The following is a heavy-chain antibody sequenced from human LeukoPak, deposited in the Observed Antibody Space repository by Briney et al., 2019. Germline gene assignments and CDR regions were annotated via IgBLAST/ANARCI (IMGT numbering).Heavy chain of an antibody. Sequence: PGGSLRLSCTASGFTFGDYAMSWFRQAPRKGLEWVSSISSSSSYIYYADSVKGRFTISRDNAKNSLYLQMNSLRAEDTAVYYCAREGEQLATYYFDYWGQGTLVTVSS. V-gene: IGHV3-21*01. D-gene: IGHD6-6*01. CDR1: GFTFGDYA. CDR2: ISSSSSYI. J-gene: IGHJ4*02. CDR3: AREGEQLATYYFDY.